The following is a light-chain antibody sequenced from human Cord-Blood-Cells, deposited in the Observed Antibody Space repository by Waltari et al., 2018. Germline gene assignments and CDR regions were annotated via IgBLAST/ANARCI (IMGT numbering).Light chain of an antibody. Sequence: QSALTQPASVSGSPGQSITIPCTGTSSDVGGYNYVSWYQQHPGKAPKRMIYDVSNRPSGVANRFSGSKSGNTASLTISGLQAGDEADYYCSSYTSSSTVVFGGGTKLTVL. V-gene: IGLV2-14*01. CDR2: DVS. J-gene: IGLJ2*01. CDR1: SSDVGGYNY. CDR3: SSYTSSSTVV.